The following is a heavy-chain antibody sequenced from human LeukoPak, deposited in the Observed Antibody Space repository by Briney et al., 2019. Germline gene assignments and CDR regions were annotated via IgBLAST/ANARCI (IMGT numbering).Heavy chain of an antibody. CDR1: GFTFSSYG. CDR2: ISYDGSNK. V-gene: IGHV3-30*03. J-gene: IGHJ4*02. D-gene: IGHD3-22*01. Sequence: GGSLRLSCAASGFTFSSYGMHWVRQAPGKGLEWVAVISYDGSNKYYADSVKGRFTISRDNSKNTLYLQMNSLRAEDTAVYYCAAYDSSGSANRKDYWGQGTLVTVSS. CDR3: AAYDSSGSANRKDY.